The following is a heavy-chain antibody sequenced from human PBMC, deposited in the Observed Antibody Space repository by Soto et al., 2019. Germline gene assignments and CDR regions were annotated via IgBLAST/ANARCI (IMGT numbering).Heavy chain of an antibody. CDR3: AKERTRHFDY. D-gene: IGHD1-1*01. Sequence: PGGSLRLSCAASGFTFRSYGMHWVRQAPGKGLEWVAVISYDGNNKYYADSVKGRLTIPRDNSKNTVSLQMNSLRVEDTAVYYCAKERTRHFDYWGQGVPVTVSS. J-gene: IGHJ4*02. CDR2: ISYDGNNK. V-gene: IGHV3-30*18. CDR1: GFTFRSYG.